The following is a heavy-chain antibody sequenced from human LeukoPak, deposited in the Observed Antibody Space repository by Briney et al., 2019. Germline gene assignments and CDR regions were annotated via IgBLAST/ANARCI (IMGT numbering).Heavy chain of an antibody. CDR2: ISSSSSTI. J-gene: IGHJ3*02. V-gene: IGHV3-48*01. CDR1: GFTLSSYS. CDR3: ARGRWPDAFDI. D-gene: IGHD5-24*01. Sequence: PGGALRLSCAASGFTLSSYSVNWVRQAPAKGLEWVSYISSSSSTIYYAASVKGRFTISRDKAKNSLYLQMNSLRAEDTAVYYCARGRWPDAFDIWGQGTMATVSS.